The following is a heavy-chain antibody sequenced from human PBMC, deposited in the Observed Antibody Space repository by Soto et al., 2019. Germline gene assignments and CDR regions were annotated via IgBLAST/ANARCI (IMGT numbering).Heavy chain of an antibody. J-gene: IGHJ4*02. CDR2: ISSSSSYI. Sequence: EVQLVESGGGLVKPGGSLRLSCAASGFTFSSYSMNWVRQAPGKGLEWVSSISSSSSYIYYADSVKGRFTISRDNAKNSLYLQMNSLRAEDTAVYYCARVETMVRGVILNYFDYWGQGTLVTVSS. CDR1: GFTFSSYS. D-gene: IGHD3-10*01. V-gene: IGHV3-21*01. CDR3: ARVETMVRGVILNYFDY.